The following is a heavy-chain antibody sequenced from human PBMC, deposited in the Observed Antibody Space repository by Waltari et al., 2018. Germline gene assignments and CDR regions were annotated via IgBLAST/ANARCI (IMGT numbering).Heavy chain of an antibody. D-gene: IGHD3-9*01. CDR2: LDPHRGNT. J-gene: IGHJ3*02. V-gene: IGHV1-8*01. Sequence: QVQLVQSGAEVRKPGASVKVSCKASGYTFTSYDINWVRQATGQGLQWMGWLDPHRGNTGYAQKFQGRVTIARNASISTAYLELSSLISEDTAVYYCARASGYFDSFDAFDIWGQGTMVTVSS. CDR1: GYTFTSYD. CDR3: ARASGYFDSFDAFDI.